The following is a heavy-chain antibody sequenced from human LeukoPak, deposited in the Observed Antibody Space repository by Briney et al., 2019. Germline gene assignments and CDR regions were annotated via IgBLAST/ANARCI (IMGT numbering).Heavy chain of an antibody. V-gene: IGHV4-38-2*02. Sequence: SETLSLTCAVSGYSISSGYYWGWIRPPPGKGLEWIGSIYHSGSTYDNPSLKSRVIMSVDTSKNQFSLKLTSATAADTAVYYCARDQDEYSRYYYYGMDVWGQGTTVTVSS. CDR2: IYHSGST. CDR3: ARDQDEYSRYYYYGMDV. D-gene: IGHD6-6*01. CDR1: GYSISSGYY. J-gene: IGHJ6*02.